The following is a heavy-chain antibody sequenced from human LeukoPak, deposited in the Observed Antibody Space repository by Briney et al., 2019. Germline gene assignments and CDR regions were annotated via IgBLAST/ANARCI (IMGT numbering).Heavy chain of an antibody. V-gene: IGHV5-51*01. Sequence: GESLKISCKGSGYSFTSYWIGWVRQMPGKGLEWMGIIYPGDSDTRYSPSFQGQVTISADKSISTAYLQWSSLKASDTAMYYCAGGGCSSTSCHYYFDYWGQGTLVTVSS. CDR3: AGGGCSSTSCHYYFDY. CDR1: GYSFTSYW. CDR2: IYPGDSDT. J-gene: IGHJ4*02. D-gene: IGHD2-2*01.